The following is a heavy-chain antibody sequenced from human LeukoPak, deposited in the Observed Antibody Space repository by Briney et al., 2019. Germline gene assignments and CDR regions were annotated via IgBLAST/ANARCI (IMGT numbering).Heavy chain of an antibody. CDR3: ARDFSWGVDY. D-gene: IGHD3-10*01. V-gene: IGHV1-2*02. CDR2: INGNSGAT. CDR1: GFTFTGHY. J-gene: IGHJ4*02. Sequence: ASVKVSCKASGFTFTGHYMHWVRQAPGQGLKWMGWINGNSGATNYARNFQDRVTLTRDTSISTVYMELSRLRIDDTAVYYCARDFSWGVDYWGQGTLVTVSS.